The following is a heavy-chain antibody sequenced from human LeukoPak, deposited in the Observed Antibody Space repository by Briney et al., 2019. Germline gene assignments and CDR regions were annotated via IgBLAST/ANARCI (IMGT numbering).Heavy chain of an antibody. CDR3: AKGGTYSSSWYDWFDP. Sequence: GGSLRLSCAASGFTFSSYWMHWVRQAPGKGLVWVSRINTDGSSTSYADSVKGRFTISRDNAKNTLYLQMNSLRAEDTAVYYCAKGGTYSSSWYDWFDPWGQGTLVTVSS. J-gene: IGHJ5*02. V-gene: IGHV3-74*01. CDR1: GFTFSSYW. D-gene: IGHD6-13*01. CDR2: INTDGSST.